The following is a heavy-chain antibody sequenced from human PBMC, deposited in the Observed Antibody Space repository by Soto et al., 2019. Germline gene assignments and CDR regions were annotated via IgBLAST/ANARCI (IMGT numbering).Heavy chain of an antibody. CDR2: IYYTGST. Sequence: SETLSLTCTISGYSIGTHYWIWIRQPPGKGLEWIGYIYYTGSTKFNPSLQSRVTMSVDTSKNQFSLRLSSVTAADTAVYYCARSSYYYDSSGYFFSWFDPWGQGTLVTVS. D-gene: IGHD3-22*01. CDR3: ARSSYYYDSSGYFFSWFDP. V-gene: IGHV4-59*08. CDR1: GYSIGTHY. J-gene: IGHJ5*02.